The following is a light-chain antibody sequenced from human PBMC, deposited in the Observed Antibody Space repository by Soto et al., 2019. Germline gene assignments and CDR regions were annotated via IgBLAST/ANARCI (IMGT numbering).Light chain of an antibody. Sequence: DIQLTQSPSFLSASVGDRVTVSCRASQDISTSLAWFQQKAGKVPQLLVYPASTLQDAVHSGFSGSGSGTYFNLTINDLQAEDLASFCCQHRGTYPFSFGPGTKLDIK. CDR3: QHRGTYPFS. CDR1: QDISTS. V-gene: IGKV1-9*01. J-gene: IGKJ2*03. CDR2: PAS.